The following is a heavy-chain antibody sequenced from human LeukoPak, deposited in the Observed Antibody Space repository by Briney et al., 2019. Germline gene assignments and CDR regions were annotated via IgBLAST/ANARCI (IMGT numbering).Heavy chain of an antibody. D-gene: IGHD6-19*01. CDR1: GFTFSSYA. V-gene: IGHV3-23*01. Sequence: GGSLRLSCAAAGFTFSSYAMSWVRQAPGKGLEWVSAISGRDDSTYYADSVKGRFTFSKDNSKNTLYLQMNSLRAEDTAVYYCAKLVAVAGRNYWGQGTLVTVSS. CDR2: ISGRDDST. CDR3: AKLVAVAGRNY. J-gene: IGHJ4*02.